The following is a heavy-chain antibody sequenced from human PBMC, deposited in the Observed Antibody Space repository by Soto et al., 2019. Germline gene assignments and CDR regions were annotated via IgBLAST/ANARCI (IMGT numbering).Heavy chain of an antibody. CDR1: GFTFSAYD. D-gene: IGHD2-21*02. Sequence: EVQLLESGGGLVHPGWSLRLSCAASGFTFSAYDMSWVRQAPGKGLEWVSAISGSGGSTYYADSVKGRFTISRDNSKNTLFLQMNGLRAEDTAVYYCARGRLTYWGQGTLVTVSS. J-gene: IGHJ4*02. CDR3: ARGRLTY. CDR2: ISGSGGST. V-gene: IGHV3-23*01.